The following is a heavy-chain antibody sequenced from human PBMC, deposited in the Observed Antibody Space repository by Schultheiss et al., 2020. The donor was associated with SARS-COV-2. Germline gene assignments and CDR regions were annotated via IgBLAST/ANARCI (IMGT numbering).Heavy chain of an antibody. V-gene: IGHV3-49*04. CDR1: GFTFSSYG. Sequence: GGSLRLSCAASGFTFSSYGMHWVRQAPGKGLEWVGFIRSKAYGGTTEYAASVKGRFTISRDDSKSIAYLQMNSLKTEDTAVYYCARGDYYDSSGSITDAFDIWGQGTMVTVSS. CDR2: IRSKAYGGTT. CDR3: ARGDYYDSSGSITDAFDI. D-gene: IGHD3-22*01. J-gene: IGHJ3*02.